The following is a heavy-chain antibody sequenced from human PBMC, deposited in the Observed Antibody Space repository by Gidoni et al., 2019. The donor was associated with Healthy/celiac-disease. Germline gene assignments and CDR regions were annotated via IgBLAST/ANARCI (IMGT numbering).Heavy chain of an antibody. CDR2: INHSGST. CDR3: ARGRGSGIAAAGEFDY. V-gene: IGHV4-34*01. CDR1: GGSCSGYY. J-gene: IGHJ4*02. Sequence: QVQLQQWGAGLLKPSETLSLTCAVYGGSCSGYYWSWIRQPPGKGLEWIGEINHSGSTNYNPSLKSRVTISVDTSKNQFSLKLSSVTAADTAVYYCARGRGSGIAAAGEFDYWGQGTLVTVSS. D-gene: IGHD6-13*01.